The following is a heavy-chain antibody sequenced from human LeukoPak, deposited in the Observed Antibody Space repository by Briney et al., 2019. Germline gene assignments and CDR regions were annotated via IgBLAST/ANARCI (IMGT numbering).Heavy chain of an antibody. D-gene: IGHD3-16*02. CDR2: IYYSGST. CDR1: GASFSDYY. CDR3: ARDMITFGGVIVRDEYYFDY. V-gene: IGHV4-34*01. J-gene: IGHJ4*02. Sequence: SETLSLTCAVYGASFSDYYWSWIRQPPGKGLEWIGSIYYSGSTYYNPSLKSRVTISVDTSKNQFSLKLSSVTAADTAVYYCARDMITFGGVIVRDEYYFDYWGQGTLVTVSS.